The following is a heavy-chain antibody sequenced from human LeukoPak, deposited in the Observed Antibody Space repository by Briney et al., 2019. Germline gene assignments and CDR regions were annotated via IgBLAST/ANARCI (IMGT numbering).Heavy chain of an antibody. Sequence: GGPLSFSVPASGFTSSDYGIHWFRKAPGKGLEWVANIKQDGSEKNYVASVKGRFTISRDNAKNSLYLQMNSLRAEDTALYYCARGRWAPFDCWGQGTLVTVSS. CDR3: ARGRWAPFDC. CDR2: IKQDGSEK. J-gene: IGHJ4*02. D-gene: IGHD6-13*01. CDR1: GFTSSDYG. V-gene: IGHV3-7*01.